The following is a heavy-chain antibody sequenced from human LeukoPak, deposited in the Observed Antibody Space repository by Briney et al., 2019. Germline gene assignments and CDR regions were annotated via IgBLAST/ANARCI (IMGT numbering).Heavy chain of an antibody. CDR3: TTNTGDD. CDR2: IKPDGSEK. D-gene: IGHD2-8*02. V-gene: IGHV3-7*01. Sequence: GDSLRLSCAASGFTFSAFWMTWVRQAPGKGLEWVANIKPDGSEKSYVDSVKGRFTISRDNAKNSLYLEMNSLRVEDTALYYCTTNTGDDWGQGTLVTVSS. J-gene: IGHJ4*02. CDR1: GFTFSAFW.